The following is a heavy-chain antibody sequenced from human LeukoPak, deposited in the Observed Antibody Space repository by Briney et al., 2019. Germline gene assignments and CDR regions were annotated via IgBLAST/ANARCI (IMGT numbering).Heavy chain of an antibody. D-gene: IGHD3-10*01. V-gene: IGHV4-34*01. CDR3: ARGLSPSDFNY. J-gene: IGHJ4*02. CDR1: GGSFSGYY. CDR2: INHSGST. Sequence: SETLSLTCAVYGGSFSGYYWSWIRQPPGKGLEWIGEINHSGSTNYNPSLKSRVTISVDTSKNQFSLKLSSVTAADTAVYYCARGLSPSDFNYWGQGTLVTVSS.